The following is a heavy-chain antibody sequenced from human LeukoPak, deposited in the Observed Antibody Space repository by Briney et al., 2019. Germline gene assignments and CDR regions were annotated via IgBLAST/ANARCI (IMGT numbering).Heavy chain of an antibody. CDR2: ISSSGSTI. J-gene: IGHJ4*02. CDR1: GFTFSSYE. CDR3: ARVVDHDYGDYYLDY. Sequence: GGSLRLSCAASGFTFSSYEMNWVRQAPGKGLEWVSYISSSGSTIYYADSVKGRLTISRDNSKNTLYLQMNSLRAEDTAVYYCARVVDHDYGDYYLDYWGQGTLVTVSS. D-gene: IGHD4-17*01. V-gene: IGHV3-48*03.